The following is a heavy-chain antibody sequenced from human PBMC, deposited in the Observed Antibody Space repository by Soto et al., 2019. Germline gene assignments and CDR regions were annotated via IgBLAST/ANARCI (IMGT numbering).Heavy chain of an antibody. V-gene: IGHV3-48*03. J-gene: IGHJ3*02. CDR1: GFTFSSYE. D-gene: IGHD6-13*01. Sequence: EVQLVESGGGLVQPGGSLRLSCAASGFTFSSYEMNWVRQSPGKGLEWVSYISSSGSTIYYADSVKGRFTISRDNAKNSLYLQMNSLRAEDTAVYYGARASGQVVTHDAFDIWGQGTMVTVSS. CDR3: ARASGQVVTHDAFDI. CDR2: ISSSGSTI.